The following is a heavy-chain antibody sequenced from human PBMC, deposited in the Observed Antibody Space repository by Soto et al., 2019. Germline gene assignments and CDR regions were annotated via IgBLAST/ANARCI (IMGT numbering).Heavy chain of an antibody. CDR1: GGTFSSYA. Sequence: QVQLVQSGAEVKKPGSSVKVSCKASGGTFSSYAISWVRQAPGQGLEWMGGIIPIFGTANYAHKFQGRVTITADESTSTAYMELSSLRSEDTAVYYCARDRKSGYSYGYWGYFDYWGQGTLVTVSS. J-gene: IGHJ4*02. V-gene: IGHV1-69*01. CDR2: IIPIFGTA. CDR3: ARDRKSGYSYGYWGYFDY. D-gene: IGHD5-18*01.